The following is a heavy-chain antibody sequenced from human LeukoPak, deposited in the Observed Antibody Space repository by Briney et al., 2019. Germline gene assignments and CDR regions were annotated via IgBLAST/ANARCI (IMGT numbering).Heavy chain of an antibody. Sequence: GGSLRLSCAASGFTFSTFAMIWVRQPPGKGLEWVSSIFPSGGEIHYADSVRGRFTISRDNAKNSVYLQMNSLRAEDTAVYYCARIGYSSSSFDYWGQGTLVIVSS. D-gene: IGHD6-6*01. CDR1: GFTFSTFA. J-gene: IGHJ4*02. V-gene: IGHV3-21*01. CDR2: IFPSGGEI. CDR3: ARIGYSSSSFDY.